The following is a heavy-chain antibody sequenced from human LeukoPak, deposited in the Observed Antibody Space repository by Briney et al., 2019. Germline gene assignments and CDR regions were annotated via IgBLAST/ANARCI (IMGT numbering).Heavy chain of an antibody. CDR3: AKDSHGYSSSP. Sequence: SGGSLRLFCAASGFTFSSYAMSWVRQAPGKGLEWVSAISGSGGSTYYADSVKGRFAISRDNSKNTLYLQMNSLRAEDTAVYYCAKDSHGYSSSPWGQGTLVTVSS. J-gene: IGHJ5*02. D-gene: IGHD6-6*01. CDR2: ISGSGGST. V-gene: IGHV3-23*01. CDR1: GFTFSSYA.